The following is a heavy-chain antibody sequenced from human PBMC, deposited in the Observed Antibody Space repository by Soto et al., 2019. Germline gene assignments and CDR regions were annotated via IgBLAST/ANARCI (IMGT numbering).Heavy chain of an antibody. CDR1: AGDLNSAGFT. D-gene: IGHD3-16*02. Sequence: TLSLTCSVSAGDLNSAGFTGTWIRQHAGKGLEWLRYISRSWITHYNTSLKSRLSISGDTSKNHFPLTLTSVTAEDAAVYYCATIGVSGYLAVWGHGTRVTVYS. V-gene: IGHV4-31*03. J-gene: IGHJ6*02. CDR3: ATIGVSGYLAV. CDR2: ISRSWIT.